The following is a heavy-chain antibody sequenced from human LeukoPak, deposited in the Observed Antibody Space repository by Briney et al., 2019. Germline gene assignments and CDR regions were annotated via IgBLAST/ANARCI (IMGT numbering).Heavy chain of an antibody. V-gene: IGHV1-46*01. CDR2: IDPSGGST. J-gene: IGHJ3*02. CDR3: ATEVLRELGAFDI. CDR1: GYTFTRYY. Sequence: GASVKVSCKASGYTFTRYYMHWVRQAPGQGLEWMGIIDPSGGSTSYAQNFQGGVTMTRDATTSTVYLELSSLRSEDTAVYYCATEVLRELGAFDIWGQGTMVTVSS. D-gene: IGHD1-26*01.